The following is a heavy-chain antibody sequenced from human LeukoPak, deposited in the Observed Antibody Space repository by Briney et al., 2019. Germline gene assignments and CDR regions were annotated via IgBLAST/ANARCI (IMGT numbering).Heavy chain of an antibody. J-gene: IGHJ6*03. CDR1: GFTFSSYS. Sequence: GGSLRLSCAASGFTFSSYSMNWVRQAPGKGLEWVSSISSSSSYMYYADSVKGRFTISRDNSQNTVSLQLNNLRIEDTALYYCAKTSLSDPSGHYYYMDVWGKGTTVTVSS. D-gene: IGHD3-3*01. CDR2: ISSSSSYM. CDR3: AKTSLSDPSGHYYYMDV. V-gene: IGHV3-21*01.